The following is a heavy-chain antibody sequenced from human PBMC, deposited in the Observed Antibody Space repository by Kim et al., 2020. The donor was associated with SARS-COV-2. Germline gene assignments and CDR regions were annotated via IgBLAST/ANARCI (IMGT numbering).Heavy chain of an antibody. CDR1: GFTFSSYA. Sequence: GGSLRLSCAASGFTFSSYAMHWVRQAPGKGLEWVAVISYDGSNKYYADSVKGRFTISRDNSKNTLYLQMNSLRAEDTAVYYCARVEMATIWDWGQGTLVTVSS. D-gene: IGHD3-16*01. J-gene: IGHJ4*02. CDR2: ISYDGSNK. V-gene: IGHV3-30*04. CDR3: ARVEMATIWD.